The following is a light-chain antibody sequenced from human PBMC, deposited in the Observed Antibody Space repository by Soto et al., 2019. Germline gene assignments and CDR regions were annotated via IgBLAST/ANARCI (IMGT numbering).Light chain of an antibody. Sequence: QSALTQPASVSGSPGQSITISCTGTSSDVGGYNYVSWYQQHPGKVPKLMIYDVTNRPSGVSNRFSGSKSGNTASLTISGLQAEDEADYYCTSYTSSSTKVFGTGTQLTVL. CDR1: SSDVGGYNY. J-gene: IGLJ1*01. CDR2: DVT. CDR3: TSYTSSSTKV. V-gene: IGLV2-14*01.